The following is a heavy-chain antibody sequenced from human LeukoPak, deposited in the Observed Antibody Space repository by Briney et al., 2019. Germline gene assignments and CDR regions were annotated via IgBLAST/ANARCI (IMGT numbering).Heavy chain of an antibody. CDR1: GYTFTAYY. CDR3: ARDFPTNYYDGSGRGSDYGMDV. J-gene: IGHJ6*02. V-gene: IGHV1-2*02. CDR2: INPNTGGT. Sequence: ASVKVSCKASGYTFTAYYMHWVRQAPGQGLEWMGWINPNTGGTNYAQKFQGRVTMTRATSISTAYMELSGLRSDDTAVYYCARDFPTNYYDGSGRGSDYGMDVWGQGTTVTVSS. D-gene: IGHD3-22*01.